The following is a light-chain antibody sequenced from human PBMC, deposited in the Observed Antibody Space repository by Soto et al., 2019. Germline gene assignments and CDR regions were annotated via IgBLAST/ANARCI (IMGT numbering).Light chain of an antibody. Sequence: VVTQSPATLSLYPGERATLSCRASQSVSSYLAWYQQKPGQAPRLLMFRTSSRATGIPDRFSGSGSGTDFTLTISRLEPEDFAVYYCQQYGSSPITFGQGTRLEI. CDR1: QSVSSY. CDR2: RTS. CDR3: QQYGSSPIT. J-gene: IGKJ5*01. V-gene: IGKV3-20*01.